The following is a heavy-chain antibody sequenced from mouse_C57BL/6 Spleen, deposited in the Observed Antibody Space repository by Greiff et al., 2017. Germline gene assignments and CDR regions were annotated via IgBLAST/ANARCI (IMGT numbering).Heavy chain of an antibody. V-gene: IGHV2-9-1*01. J-gene: IGHJ4*01. CDR2: IWTGGGT. CDR3: ARTKEVYYGSSFYYYAMDY. D-gene: IGHD1-1*01. Sequence: VQVVESGPGLVAPSQSLSITCTVSGFSLTSYAISWVRQPPGKGLEWLGVIWTGGGTNYNSALKSRLSISKDNSKSQVFLKMNSLQTDDTARYYCARTKEVYYGSSFYYYAMDYWGQGTSVTVSS. CDR1: GFSLTSYA.